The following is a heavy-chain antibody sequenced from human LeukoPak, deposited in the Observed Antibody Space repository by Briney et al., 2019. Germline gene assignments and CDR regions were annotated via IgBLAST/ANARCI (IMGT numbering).Heavy chain of an antibody. D-gene: IGHD6-13*01. CDR1: GGSISSYY. Sequence: SETLSLTCTVSGGSISSYYWSWIRQPPGKGLEWIGYIYYSGSTNYNPSLKSRVTISVDTSKNQFSLKLSSVTAADTAVYYCARGRQQLVQHAFDIWGQGTMVTVSS. CDR2: IYYSGST. CDR3: ARGRQQLVQHAFDI. J-gene: IGHJ3*02. V-gene: IGHV4-59*01.